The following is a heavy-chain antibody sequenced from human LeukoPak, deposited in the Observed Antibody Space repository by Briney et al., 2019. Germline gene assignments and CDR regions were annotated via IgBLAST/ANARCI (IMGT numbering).Heavy chain of an antibody. D-gene: IGHD3-10*01. Sequence: GGSLRLSCAASGFTFDDYGMSWVRQAPGKGLEWVSGINWNGGSTGYADSVKGRFTISRDNAKNSLYPQMNSLRAEDTALYHCARDTRGGNYYGSWVYWGQGTLVTVSS. CDR3: ARDTRGGNYYGSWVY. CDR1: GFTFDDYG. J-gene: IGHJ4*02. V-gene: IGHV3-20*01. CDR2: INWNGGST.